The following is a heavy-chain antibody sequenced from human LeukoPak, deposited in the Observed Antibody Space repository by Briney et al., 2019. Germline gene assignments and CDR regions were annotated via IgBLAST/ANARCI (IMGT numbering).Heavy chain of an antibody. J-gene: IGHJ6*04. Sequence: PGRSLRLSCTASGFTFGDYAMSWVRQAPGKGREWVGFIRRKAYGGTTEYAASVKGRFTISRDDSKSIAYLQMNSLKTEDTAVYYCTTVTYYYYGMDVWGKGTTVTVSS. V-gene: IGHV3-49*04. CDR3: TTVTYYYYGMDV. CDR2: IRRKAYGGTT. D-gene: IGHD4-17*01. CDR1: GFTFGDYA.